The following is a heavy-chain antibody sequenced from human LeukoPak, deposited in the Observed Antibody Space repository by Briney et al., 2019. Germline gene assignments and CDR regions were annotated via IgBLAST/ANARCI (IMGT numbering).Heavy chain of an antibody. CDR2: IYNSEST. Sequence: SETLSLTCTVSGGSISSYYWSWIRQPPGKGLEWIGYIYNSESTNYNPSLKSRVTISVDTSKNQFSLRLSSVTAADTAMYYCARAGELTEFDYWGQGTLVTVSS. J-gene: IGHJ4*02. V-gene: IGHV4-59*01. D-gene: IGHD1-7*01. CDR1: GGSISSYY. CDR3: ARAGELTEFDY.